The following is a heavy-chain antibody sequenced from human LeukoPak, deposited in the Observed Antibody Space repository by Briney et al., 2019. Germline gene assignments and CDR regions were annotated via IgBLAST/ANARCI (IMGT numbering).Heavy chain of an antibody. CDR2: INGNGVGT. D-gene: IGHD2/OR15-2a*01. Sequence: GGSLRLSCAASGFTFSSYAMSWVRQTPGKGLEWVSAINGNGVGTFYAGSVVGRFTISRDNSKNTLYLQMNSLRAEDTAFYYCATVVITGSFPDYFVTWGQGTLVSVAS. V-gene: IGHV3-23*01. J-gene: IGHJ4*02. CDR3: ATVVITGSFPDYFVT. CDR1: GFTFSSYA.